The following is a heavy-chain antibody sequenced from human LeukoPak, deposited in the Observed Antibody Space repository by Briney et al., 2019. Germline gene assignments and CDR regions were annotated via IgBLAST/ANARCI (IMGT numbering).Heavy chain of an antibody. D-gene: IGHD6-19*01. J-gene: IGHJ4*02. CDR3: ARGRNSSGWYEFDY. V-gene: IGHV1-18*01. CDR1: GYTFTSYG. Sequence: ASVKVSCKASGYTFTSYGISWVRQAPGQGLEWMGWISAYNGNTNYAQKFQGRVTMTRDTSISTAYMELSRLRSDDTAVYYCARGRNSSGWYEFDYWGQGTLVTVSS. CDR2: ISAYNGNT.